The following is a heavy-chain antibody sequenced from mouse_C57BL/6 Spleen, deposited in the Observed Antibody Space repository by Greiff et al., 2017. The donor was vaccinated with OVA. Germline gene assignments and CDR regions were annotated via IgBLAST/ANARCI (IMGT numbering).Heavy chain of an antibody. CDR3: ARSYDEYYAMDY. J-gene: IGHJ4*01. D-gene: IGHD2-12*01. Sequence: EVQLQQSGPELVKPGASVKISCKASGYTFTDYYMNWVKQSHGKSLEWIGDINPNNGGTSYNQKFKGKATLTVDKSSSTAYMEIRSLTSEDSAVYYCARSYDEYYAMDYWGQGTSVTVSS. V-gene: IGHV1-26*01. CDR1: GYTFTDYY. CDR2: INPNNGGT.